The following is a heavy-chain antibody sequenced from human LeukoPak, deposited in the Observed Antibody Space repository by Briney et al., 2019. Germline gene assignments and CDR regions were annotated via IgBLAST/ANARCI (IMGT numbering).Heavy chain of an antibody. Sequence: GGSLRLSCAASGFTFSTYAMTWVRQAPGKGLEWVSVIFNSGTSTYYADSVKGRFTISRDNSKNTLHLQMSSLRAEDTAVCYCAKDMYGDFGGVDYWGQGTPVTVSS. V-gene: IGHV3-23*01. CDR1: GFTFSTYA. J-gene: IGHJ4*02. CDR2: IFNSGTST. D-gene: IGHD4-17*01. CDR3: AKDMYGDFGGVDY.